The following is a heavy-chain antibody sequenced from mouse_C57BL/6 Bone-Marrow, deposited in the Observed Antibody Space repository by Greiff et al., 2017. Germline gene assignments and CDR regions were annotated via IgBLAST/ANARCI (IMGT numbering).Heavy chain of an antibody. J-gene: IGHJ3*01. D-gene: IGHD4-1*01. CDR3: ARRFGTPFAY. Sequence: EVKLVESGGDLVKPGGSLKLSCAASGFTFSSYGMSWVRQTPDKRLEWVATISSGGSYTYYHDSVKGRFTISRDNAKNTLYLQMSSLKSEDTAMYYCARRFGTPFAYWGQGTLVTVSA. CDR2: ISSGGSYT. CDR1: GFTFSSYG. V-gene: IGHV5-6*02.